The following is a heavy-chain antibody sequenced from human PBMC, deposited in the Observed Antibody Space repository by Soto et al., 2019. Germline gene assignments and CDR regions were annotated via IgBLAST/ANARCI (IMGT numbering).Heavy chain of an antibody. CDR2: ISAYNGNT. D-gene: IGHD6-19*01. CDR3: ARERVAVAGTAKYYYYGMDV. Sequence: SVKVSCKASGYTFTSYGISWVRQAPGQGVEWMGWISAYNGNTNYAQKLQGRVTMTTDTSTSTAYMELRSLRSDDTAVYYCARERVAVAGTAKYYYYGMDVWGQGTTVTVSS. V-gene: IGHV1-18*01. J-gene: IGHJ6*01. CDR1: GYTFTSYG.